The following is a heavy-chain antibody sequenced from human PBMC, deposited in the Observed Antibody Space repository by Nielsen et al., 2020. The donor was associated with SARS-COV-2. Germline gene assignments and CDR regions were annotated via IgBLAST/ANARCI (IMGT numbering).Heavy chain of an antibody. J-gene: IGHJ4*02. V-gene: IGHV3-23*05. CDR3: AYGWSAY. CDR1: GFIFSNFA. Sequence: GESLKISCAAAGFIFSNFAMSWVRQAPGKGLEWVAVIDSSGSDTDYADSVRGRFTISRDNSRSTLYLQMNSLRAEDTAMYYCAYGWSAYWGQGTLVTASS. D-gene: IGHD6-19*01. CDR2: IDSSGSDT.